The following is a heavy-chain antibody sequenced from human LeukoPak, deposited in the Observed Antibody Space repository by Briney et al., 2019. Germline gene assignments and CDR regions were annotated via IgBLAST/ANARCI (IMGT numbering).Heavy chain of an antibody. J-gene: IGHJ6*02. CDR1: GGSIRSSYYY. CDR3: ARGGYCSSTSCPYYGMDV. V-gene: IGHV4-39*01. CDR2: IYDSGST. D-gene: IGHD2-2*01. Sequence: SETLSLTCTVSGGSIRSSYYYWGWIRQPPGKGLERIGSIYDSGSTYYNPSLKSRVTISVDTSKNQFSLKLNSVTAADTAVYYCARGGYCSSTSCPYYGMDVWGQGTTVTVSS.